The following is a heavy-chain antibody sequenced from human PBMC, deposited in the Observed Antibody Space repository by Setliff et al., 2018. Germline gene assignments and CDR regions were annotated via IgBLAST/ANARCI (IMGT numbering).Heavy chain of an antibody. CDR2: ISAYKDKT. D-gene: IGHD2-2*01. CDR3: ARDGGKYCATTSCFHFDY. CDR1: GHLFSSYG. J-gene: IGHJ4*02. V-gene: IGHV1-18*01. Sequence: VKVSCKAAGHLFSSYGISWVRQAPGQGPEWMGWISAYKDKTRSTERFQDRLTLTIDTSTNTVFMELRDLRADDTATYYCARDGGKYCATTSCFHFDYWGQGTQVTVSS.